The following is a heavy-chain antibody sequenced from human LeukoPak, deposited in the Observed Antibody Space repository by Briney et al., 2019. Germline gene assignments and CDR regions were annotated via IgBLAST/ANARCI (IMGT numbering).Heavy chain of an antibody. CDR2: IKVYNGNT. V-gene: IGHV1-18*01. Sequence: GGAVQDSCKAAGYTFTSYGISWVRPPPRRRREWMGWIKVYNGNTSYAETVQGRVTMTTDTSTSTTYMELRSLRSDDTAVYYCARGGRDGYNYLLYFDYWGQGTLVTVSS. CDR1: GYTFTSYG. CDR3: ARGGRDGYNYLLYFDY. J-gene: IGHJ4*02. D-gene: IGHD5-24*01.